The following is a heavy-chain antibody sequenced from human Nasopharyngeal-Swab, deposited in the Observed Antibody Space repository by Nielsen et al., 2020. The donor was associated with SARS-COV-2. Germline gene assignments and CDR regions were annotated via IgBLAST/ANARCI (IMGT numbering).Heavy chain of an antibody. CDR3: ARPRITTVTSRSYYFDY. V-gene: IGHV3-7*01. CDR2: IKQDGSEK. CDR1: GFTFSSYW. J-gene: IGHJ4*02. D-gene: IGHD4-17*01. Sequence: GESLKISCAASGFTFSSYWMSWVRQAPGKGLEWVANIKQDGSEKYYVDSVKGRFTISRDNAKNSLSLQMNSLRAEDTAVYYCARPRITTVTSRSYYFDYWGQGTLVTVSS.